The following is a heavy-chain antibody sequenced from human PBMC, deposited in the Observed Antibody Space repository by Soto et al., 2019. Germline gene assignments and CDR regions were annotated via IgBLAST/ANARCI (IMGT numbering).Heavy chain of an antibody. CDR2: IYHSGST. CDR1: GDSISTTNW. CDR3: ARDVGYHYDGSPSGQFDF. J-gene: IGHJ4*02. V-gene: IGHV4-4*02. D-gene: IGHD3-22*01. Sequence: XETLSLTCFVSGDSISTTNWWSWVRQSPGKGLEWIGEIYHSGSTNYNPSLKSRVTISVDKSKNQFSLKLSSVTVADTAVYYCARDVGYHYDGSPSGQFDFWGQGTLVTVSS.